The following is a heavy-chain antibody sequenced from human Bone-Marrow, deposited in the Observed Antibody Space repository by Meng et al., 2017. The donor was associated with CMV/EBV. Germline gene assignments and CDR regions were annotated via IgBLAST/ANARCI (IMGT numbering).Heavy chain of an antibody. CDR2: INPNSGGT. CDR3: ARLFPIVVVPAAIGGGYYYYYGMDV. CDR1: GYTFTGYY. V-gene: IGHV1-2*02. Sequence: ASVKVSCKASGYTFTGYYMHWVRQAPGQGLEWMGWINPNSGGTNYAQKFQGRVTMTRDTSISTAYMGLSRLRCDDTAVYYCARLFPIVVVPAAIGGGYYYYYGMDVWDQGTTVTVSS. D-gene: IGHD2-2*01. J-gene: IGHJ6*02.